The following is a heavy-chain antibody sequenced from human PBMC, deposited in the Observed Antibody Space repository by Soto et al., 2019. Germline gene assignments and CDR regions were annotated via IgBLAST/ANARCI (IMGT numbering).Heavy chain of an antibody. CDR1: GGSFSGYY. CDR3: ASQGPATRSGYFDY. D-gene: IGHD2-2*01. J-gene: IGHJ4*02. Sequence: SETLSLTCAVYGGSFSGYYWSWIRQPPGKGLEWIGEINHSGSTNYNPSLKSRVTISVDTSKNQFSLNLSSVTAADTAVYYCASQGPATRSGYFDYWGQGTLVTVSS. V-gene: IGHV4-34*01. CDR2: INHSGST.